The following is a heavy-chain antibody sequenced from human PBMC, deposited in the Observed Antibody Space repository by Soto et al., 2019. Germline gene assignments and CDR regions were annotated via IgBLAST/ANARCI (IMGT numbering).Heavy chain of an antibody. CDR3: ARRLTLNYSSSWYYFDY. V-gene: IGHV4-39*01. CDR2: IYYSGST. J-gene: IGHJ4*02. Sequence: PSETLSLTCTVSGGSISSSSYYWGWIRQPPGKRLEWIGSIYYSGSTYYNPSLKSRVTISVDTSKNQFSLKLSSVTAADTAVYYCARRLTLNYSSSWYYFDYWGQGTLVTVSS. CDR1: GGSISSSSYY. D-gene: IGHD6-13*01.